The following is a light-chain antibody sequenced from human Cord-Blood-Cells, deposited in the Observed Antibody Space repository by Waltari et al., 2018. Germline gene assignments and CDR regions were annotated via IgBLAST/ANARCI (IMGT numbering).Light chain of an antibody. J-gene: IGKJ2*01. CDR3: QQRSNWYT. CDR1: QSVSSY. Sequence: EIVLTQSPTTLSLSPGERATLSCRASQSVSSYLAWYQQKPGQAPRLLIYDASNRATSIAARCRGSGSGTDFTLTISSLEPEDFAVYYCQQRSNWYTFGQGTKLEIK. V-gene: IGKV3-11*01. CDR2: DAS.